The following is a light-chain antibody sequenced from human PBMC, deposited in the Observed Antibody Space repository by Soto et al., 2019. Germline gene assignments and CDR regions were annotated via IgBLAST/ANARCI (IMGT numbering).Light chain of an antibody. V-gene: IGKV4-1*01. CDR2: WAS. CDR3: QQYYSTPFT. J-gene: IGKJ3*01. Sequence: DIVMTQSPDSLAVSLGERATINCKSSQTVLYSSSNKNYLAWYQQKVGQPPKLLIYWASARESGFPDRFSGSGSGADFTLTINSLQAEDVAVYYCQQYYSTPFTFGPGTKVDIK. CDR1: QTVLYSSSNKNY.